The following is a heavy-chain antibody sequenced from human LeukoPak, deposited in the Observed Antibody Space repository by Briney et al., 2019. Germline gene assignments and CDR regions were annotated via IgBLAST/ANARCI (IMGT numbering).Heavy chain of an antibody. CDR3: AGRPYCGGDCYSNWFDP. Sequence: SVKVSCKASGGTFSSYAISWVRQAPGQGLEWMGGIIPIFGTANYAQKFQGRVTITADESTSTAYMELSSLRSEDTAVYYCAGRPYCGGDCYSNWFDPWGQGTLVTVSS. CDR1: GGTFSSYA. CDR2: IIPIFGTA. V-gene: IGHV1-69*13. D-gene: IGHD2-21*02. J-gene: IGHJ5*02.